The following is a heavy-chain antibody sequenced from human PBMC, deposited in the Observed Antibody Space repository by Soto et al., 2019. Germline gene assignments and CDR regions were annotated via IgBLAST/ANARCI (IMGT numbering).Heavy chain of an antibody. CDR3: ERFQLHGDYLTGV. CDR2: IDPSDSYT. V-gene: IGHV5-10-1*01. CDR1: GYSFTSYW. J-gene: IGHJ6*02. D-gene: IGHD4-17*01. Sequence: XESLKVSCKGSGYSFTSYWISWVLQMPGKGLEWMGRIDPSDSYTNYSPSSQGHVTISADKSISTAYLQWSSLKASDTAMYYCERFQLHGDYLTGVWGQGTTVTVSS.